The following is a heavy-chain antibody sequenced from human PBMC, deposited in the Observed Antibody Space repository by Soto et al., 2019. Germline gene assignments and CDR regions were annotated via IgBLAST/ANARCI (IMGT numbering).Heavy chain of an antibody. CDR2: IYYSGST. CDR3: ARSDGYNFGTDY. CDR1: GGSISSYY. V-gene: IGHV4-59*01. J-gene: IGHJ4*02. Sequence: SETLSLTCTVSGGSISSYYWSWIRQPPGKGLEWIGYIYYSGSTNYNPSLKSRVTISVDTSKNQFSLKLSSVTAADTAVYYCARSDGYNFGTDYWGQGTLVTSPQ. D-gene: IGHD5-12*01.